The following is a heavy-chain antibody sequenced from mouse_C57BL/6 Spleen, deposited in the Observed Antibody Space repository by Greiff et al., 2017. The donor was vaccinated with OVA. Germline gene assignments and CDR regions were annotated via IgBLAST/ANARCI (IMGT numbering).Heavy chain of an antibody. J-gene: IGHJ3*01. D-gene: IGHD1-1*01. CDR3: AREDYYGFAY. CDR1: GYSITSGYY. Sequence: EVQVVESGPGLVKPSQSLSLTCSVTGYSITSGYYWNWIRQFPGNKLEWMGYISYDGSNNYNPSLKNRISITRDTSKNQFFLKLNSVTTEDTATYYCAREDYYGFAYWGQGTLVTVSA. V-gene: IGHV3-6*01. CDR2: ISYDGSN.